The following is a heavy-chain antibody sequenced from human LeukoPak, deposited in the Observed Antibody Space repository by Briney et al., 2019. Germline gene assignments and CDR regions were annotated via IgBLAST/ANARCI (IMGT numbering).Heavy chain of an antibody. Sequence: SETLSLTCTVSVGSISSYYWSWIRQPPGKGLEWIGYIYYSGSTNYNPSLKSRVTISVDTSKNQFSLKLSSVTAADTAVYYCARVVAAAGTNYYYGMDVWGQGTTVTVSS. CDR1: VGSISSYY. V-gene: IGHV4-59*01. CDR3: ARVVAAAGTNYYYGMDV. J-gene: IGHJ6*02. CDR2: IYYSGST. D-gene: IGHD6-13*01.